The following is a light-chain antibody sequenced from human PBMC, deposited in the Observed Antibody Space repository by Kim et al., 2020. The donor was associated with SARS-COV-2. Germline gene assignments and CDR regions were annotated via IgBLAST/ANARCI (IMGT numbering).Light chain of an antibody. J-gene: IGLJ3*02. CDR3: QVWDSSTWV. V-gene: IGLV3-9*01. CDR1: NIGSKN. Sequence: SYELTQPLSVSVALGQAARITCGGDNIGSKNVHWYQQKPGQAPVLVIYRNTNRPSGISERISGSNSGNTATLTISRAQAGDEADYYCQVWDSSTWVFGGGTRLTVL. CDR2: RNT.